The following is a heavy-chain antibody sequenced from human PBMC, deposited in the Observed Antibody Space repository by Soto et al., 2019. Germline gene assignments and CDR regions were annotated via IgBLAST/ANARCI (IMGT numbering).Heavy chain of an antibody. J-gene: IGHJ6*02. CDR2: IIDSGSSSSR. CDR3: AKPLTVTYASYYYGMDV. Sequence: GGSLRLSCAASGFTFSSYAMNWVRQAPGKGLEWVSTIIDSGSSSSRYYADSVKGRFTISRDNSKITLYLQMNSLRAEDTALYYCAKPLTVTYASYYYGMDVWGQGTTVTVSS. V-gene: IGHV3-23*01. CDR1: GFTFSSYA. D-gene: IGHD2-2*01.